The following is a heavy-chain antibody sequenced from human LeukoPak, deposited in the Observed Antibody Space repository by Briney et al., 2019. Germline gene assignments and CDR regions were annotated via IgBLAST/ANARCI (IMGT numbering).Heavy chain of an antibody. J-gene: IGHJ4*02. CDR1: GFTFSSYG. D-gene: IGHD6-19*01. V-gene: IGHV3-33*01. CDR2: IWYDGGNK. CDR3: ARASSSGWYVCDYHHEYFDY. Sequence: GGSLRLSCAASGFTFSSYGMHWVRQAPGKGLEWVAVIWYDGGNKYCADSVKGRFTISRDNSKNTLYLQMNSLRAEDTAVYYCARASSSGWYVCDYHHEYFDYWGQGTLVTVSS.